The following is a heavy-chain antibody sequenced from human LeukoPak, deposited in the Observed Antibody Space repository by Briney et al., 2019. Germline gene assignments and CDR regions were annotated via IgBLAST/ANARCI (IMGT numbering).Heavy chain of an antibody. CDR1: GYTFTSYG. D-gene: IGHD6-19*01. V-gene: IGHV1-18*01. CDR2: ISAYSGNT. Sequence: ASVKVSCKASGYTFTSYGITWVRQAPGQGLEWMGWISAYSGNTNYAQNLQGRVTMTTDTSTSTAYMELRSLRSDDTAVFYCATDLPVAGTFTYWGQGTLVTVSS. J-gene: IGHJ4*02. CDR3: ATDLPVAGTFTY.